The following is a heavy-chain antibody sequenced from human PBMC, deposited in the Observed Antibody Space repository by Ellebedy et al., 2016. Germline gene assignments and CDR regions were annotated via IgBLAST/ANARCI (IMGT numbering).Heavy chain of an antibody. J-gene: IGHJ5*02. CDR1: SYTFTSYA. CDR2: IIPIFGTA. V-gene: IGHV1-69*13. Sequence: SVKVSXKASSYTFTSYAISWVRQAPGQGLEWMGGIIPIFGTANYAQKFQGRVTITADESTSTAYMELSSLRSEDTAVYYCARDYSGGWFDPWGQGTLVTVSS. CDR3: ARDYSGGWFDP. D-gene: IGHD1-26*01.